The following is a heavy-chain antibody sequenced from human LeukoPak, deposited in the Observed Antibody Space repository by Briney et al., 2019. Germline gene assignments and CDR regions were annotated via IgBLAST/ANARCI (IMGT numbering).Heavy chain of an antibody. CDR1: GFTFSSYS. CDR3: ARDTSYHYDSSGYSIYYFDY. Sequence: GGSLRLSCAASGFTFSSYSMNWVRQAPGKGLEWVSSISSSSSYIYYADSVKGRFTISRDNAKNSLYLQMNSLRAEDTAVYYCARDTSYHYDSSGYSIYYFDYWGQGTLVTVSS. J-gene: IGHJ4*02. CDR2: ISSSSSYI. V-gene: IGHV3-21*01. D-gene: IGHD3-22*01.